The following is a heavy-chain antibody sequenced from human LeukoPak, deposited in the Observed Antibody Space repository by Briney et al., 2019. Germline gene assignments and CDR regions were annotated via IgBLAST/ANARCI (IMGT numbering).Heavy chain of an antibody. CDR3: ARVHSSSGAFDI. Sequence: PGGSLRLSCAASGFTFSTFAMSWVRQAPGKGLEWVSGISGSGGNTYYADSVKGRFTISRDNSKNTLYLQMNSLRAEDTAVYYCARVHSSSGAFDIWGQGTMVTVSS. CDR2: ISGSGGNT. D-gene: IGHD6-6*01. CDR1: GFTFSTFA. V-gene: IGHV3-23*01. J-gene: IGHJ3*02.